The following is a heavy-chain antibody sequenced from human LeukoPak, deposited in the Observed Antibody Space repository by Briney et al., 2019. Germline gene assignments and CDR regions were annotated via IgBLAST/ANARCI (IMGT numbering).Heavy chain of an antibody. CDR3: ARGGQVAAASPCDY. Sequence: SETLSLTCAVYGGSFSGYYWRWIRHPPGKGLEWIGEIIHIGSTNYNPPLKSRATISVDTSKNQFSLKLSSVTAADTAVYYCARGGQVAAASPCDYWGQGTLVTVSS. J-gene: IGHJ4*02. CDR2: IIHIGST. CDR1: GGSFSGYY. D-gene: IGHD6-13*01. V-gene: IGHV4-34*01.